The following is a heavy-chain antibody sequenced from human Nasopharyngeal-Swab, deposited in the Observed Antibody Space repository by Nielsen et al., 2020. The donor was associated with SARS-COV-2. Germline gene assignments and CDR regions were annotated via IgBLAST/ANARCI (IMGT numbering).Heavy chain of an antibody. D-gene: IGHD2-15*01. CDR1: GFTFSSLW. J-gene: IGHJ3*01. CDR2: INPDGSEK. CDR3: ARDWSRAADV. V-gene: IGHV3-7*01. Sequence: LSLTRAASGFTFSSLWMSWVRQVPGKGLEWVADINPDGSEKFYVDSVKGRFTISRDNAKNSMSLQMNSLRVEDTAVYYCARDWSRAADVWGQGTMVTVSS.